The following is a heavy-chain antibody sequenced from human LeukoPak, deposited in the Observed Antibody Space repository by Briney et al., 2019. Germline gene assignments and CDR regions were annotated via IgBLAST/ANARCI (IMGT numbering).Heavy chain of an antibody. Sequence: SETLSLTCTVSGGSISSGGYYWSWIRQHPGKGLEWIGYIYYSGSTYYNPSLKSRVTISVDTSKNQFSLKLSSVTAADTAVYYCATTLARDGYNDYWGQGTLVTVSS. V-gene: IGHV4-31*03. J-gene: IGHJ4*02. D-gene: IGHD5-12*01. CDR2: IYYSGST. CDR1: GGSISSGGYY. CDR3: ATTLARDGYNDY.